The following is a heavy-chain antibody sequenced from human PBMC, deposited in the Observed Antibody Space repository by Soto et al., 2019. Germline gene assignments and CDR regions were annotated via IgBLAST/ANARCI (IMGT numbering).Heavy chain of an antibody. CDR1: GGSIGSGGYY. D-gene: IGHD3-22*01. CDR3: ARNRRYYYDSGPDAFDI. Sequence: SETLSLTCTVSGGSIGSGGYYWSWIRQHPGKGLEWIGYIYYGGSTYYNPSLKSRVTISVDTSKNQFSLKLSSVTAADTAVYYCARNRRYYYDSGPDAFDIWGQGTMVTVSS. CDR2: IYYGGST. V-gene: IGHV4-31*03. J-gene: IGHJ3*02.